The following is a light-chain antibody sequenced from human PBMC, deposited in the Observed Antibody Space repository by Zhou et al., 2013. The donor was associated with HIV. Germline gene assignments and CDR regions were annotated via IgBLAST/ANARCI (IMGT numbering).Light chain of an antibody. CDR2: DAS. CDR1: RSISSS. CDR3: QQRSAWPLT. J-gene: IGKJ4*01. V-gene: IGKV3-11*01. Sequence: EVVLTQSPATLSLSPGERATLSCRASRSISSSLAWYQQKPGQAPRLLIYDASNRATGIPARFSGSGSGTDFTLTISSLEPEDFAVYYCQQRSAWPLTFGGGTKVEVK.